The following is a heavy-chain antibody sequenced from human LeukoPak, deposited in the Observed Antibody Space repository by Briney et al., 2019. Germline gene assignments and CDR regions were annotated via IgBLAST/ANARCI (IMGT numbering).Heavy chain of an antibody. CDR2: ISEDGRRK. Sequence: GGSLRLSCAASGFTFISYGMHWVRQAPGKGLEWVGGISEDGRRKDYADSVKGRFTISRDNSKDTLYLQMNSLRAEDTAVYYCAKRPSDYGDYVSYFDYWGQVTLVTVSS. CDR1: GFTFISYG. V-gene: IGHV3-30*18. J-gene: IGHJ4*02. CDR3: AKRPSDYGDYVSYFDY. D-gene: IGHD4-17*01.